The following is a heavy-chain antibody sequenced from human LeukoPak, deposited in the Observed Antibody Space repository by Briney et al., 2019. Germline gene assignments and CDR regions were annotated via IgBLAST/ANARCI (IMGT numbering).Heavy chain of an antibody. J-gene: IGHJ4*02. V-gene: IGHV4-39*01. Sequence: KPSETLSHTCTVSGGSISRSGYFWGWIRQPPGKGLEWIGSIYYSGNTYYNPSLKSRVTISVDTSKNQFSLKLSSVTAADTAVYYCARSTTVTPDLDYWGQGTLVTVSS. CDR1: GGSISRSGYF. D-gene: IGHD4-17*01. CDR2: IYYSGNT. CDR3: ARSTTVTPDLDY.